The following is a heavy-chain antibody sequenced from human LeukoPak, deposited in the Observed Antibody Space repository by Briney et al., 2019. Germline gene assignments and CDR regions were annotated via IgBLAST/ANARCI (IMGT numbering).Heavy chain of an antibody. Sequence: SGPTLVKPTETLTLTCTFSGFSLTTSGVGVGWIRQPPGKGLEWLALIYRDDDKRYSPSLQRRLTITMDTSKNQVVLTMTNMDPVDTATYYCAHTADNENDFWSGYFPQGHVLRKQNWFDPWGQGTLVIVSS. CDR3: AHTADNENDFWSGYFPQGHVLRKQNWFDP. D-gene: IGHD3-3*01. CDR2: IYRDDDK. J-gene: IGHJ5*02. CDR1: GFSLTTSGVG. V-gene: IGHV2-5*02.